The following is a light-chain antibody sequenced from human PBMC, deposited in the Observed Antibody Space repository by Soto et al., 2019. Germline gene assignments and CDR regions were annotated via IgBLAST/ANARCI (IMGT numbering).Light chain of an antibody. CDR1: QSISSW. CDR3: QQSWT. V-gene: IGKV1-5*03. Sequence: DIQMTQSPSTLSASVGDRVTITCRASQSISSWLAWYQQKPGKAPKLLIYKASSLESGVPSRFSGSGSGTEFTLTISSLQPDDFPTYYCQQSWTFGQGTKVEIK. J-gene: IGKJ1*01. CDR2: KAS.